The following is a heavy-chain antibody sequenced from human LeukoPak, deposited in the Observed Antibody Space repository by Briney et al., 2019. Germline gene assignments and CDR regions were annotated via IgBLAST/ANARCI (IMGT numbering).Heavy chain of an antibody. D-gene: IGHD6-6*01. J-gene: IGHJ6*03. CDR1: GGTFSSYA. CDR3: ARSQPSSSSDYYYYYYMDV. CDR2: IIAIFGTA. Sequence: SVKVSCKASGGTFSSYAISWVRQAPGQGLEWMGGIIAIFGTANYAQKFQGRVTITTDESTSTAYMELSSLRSEDTAVYYCARSQPSSSSDYYYYYYMDVWGKGTTVTVSS. V-gene: IGHV1-69*05.